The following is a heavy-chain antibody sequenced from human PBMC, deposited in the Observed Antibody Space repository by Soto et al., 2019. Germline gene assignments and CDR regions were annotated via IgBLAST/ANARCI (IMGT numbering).Heavy chain of an antibody. CDR1: GGSVSSGSYY. J-gene: IGHJ6*02. CDR3: ARDSPIAVAGTYYGMDV. Sequence: SETLSLTCTASGGSVSSGSYYWSWIRQPPGKGLEWIGYIYYSGSTNYNPSLKSRVTISVDTSKNQFSLKLSSVTAADTAVYYCARDSPIAVAGTYYGMDVWGQGTTVTVSS. V-gene: IGHV4-61*01. D-gene: IGHD6-19*01. CDR2: IYYSGST.